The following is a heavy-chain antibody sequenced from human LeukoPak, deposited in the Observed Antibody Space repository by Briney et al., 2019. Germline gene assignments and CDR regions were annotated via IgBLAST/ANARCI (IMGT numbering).Heavy chain of an antibody. Sequence: GGSLRLSCAASGFTFSSYSMNWVRPAPGKGLEWVSSISSSSSYIYYADSVKGRFTISRDNAKNSLYLQMNSLRAEDTAVYYCARITAGRDGYNWGQGTLVTVSS. D-gene: IGHD5-24*01. CDR1: GFTFSSYS. CDR2: ISSSSSYI. V-gene: IGHV3-21*01. CDR3: ARITAGRDGYN. J-gene: IGHJ4*02.